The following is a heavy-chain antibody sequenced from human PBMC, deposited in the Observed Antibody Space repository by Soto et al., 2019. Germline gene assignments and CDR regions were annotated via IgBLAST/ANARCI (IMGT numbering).Heavy chain of an antibody. Sequence: ASVKVSCKASGYTFTGYYMHWVRQAPGQGREWMGWINPNSGGTNYAQKFQGWVTMTRDTSISTAYMKLSRLRSDDTAVYYCARSRVGYYDFWSGLGVGYYYGMDVWGQGXTVTVSS. CDR1: GYTFTGYY. V-gene: IGHV1-2*04. CDR3: ARSRVGYYDFWSGLGVGYYYGMDV. J-gene: IGHJ6*02. CDR2: INPNSGGT. D-gene: IGHD3-3*01.